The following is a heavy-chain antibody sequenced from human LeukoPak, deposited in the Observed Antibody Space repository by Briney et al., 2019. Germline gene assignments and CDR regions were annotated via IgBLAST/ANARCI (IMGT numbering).Heavy chain of an antibody. J-gene: IGHJ6*02. CDR1: GFTFSQFA. CDR3: AKFRDYNPNDLNSYEMDV. CDR2: ISASGGST. V-gene: IGHV3-23*01. Sequence: GGSLRLSCAASGFTFSQFAMSWVRQAPGKGLEWVSAISASGGSTFYADSVMGRFIISRDNSESTVSLQMNSLRAEDTAVYYCAKFRDYNPNDLNSYEMDVWGQGTTVTVSS. D-gene: IGHD1-20*01.